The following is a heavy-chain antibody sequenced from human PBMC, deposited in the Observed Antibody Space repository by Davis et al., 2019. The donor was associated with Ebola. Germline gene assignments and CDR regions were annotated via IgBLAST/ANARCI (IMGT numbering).Heavy chain of an antibody. CDR2: ISWNSGSI. J-gene: IGHJ4*02. CDR1: GFTFDDYA. V-gene: IGHV3-9*01. CDR3: ARDYSWKLDY. Sequence: SLKTPCAASGFTFDDYAMHWVRQVPGKGLKWVSGISWNSGSIGYADSVKGRFTISRDNARNSFYLQMNGLTAEDTAVYYCARDYSWKLDYWGQGILVTVSS. D-gene: IGHD1-1*01.